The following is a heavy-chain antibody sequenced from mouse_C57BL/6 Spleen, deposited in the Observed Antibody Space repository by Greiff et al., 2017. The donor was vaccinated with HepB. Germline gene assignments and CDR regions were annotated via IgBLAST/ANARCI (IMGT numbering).Heavy chain of an antibody. J-gene: IGHJ2*01. D-gene: IGHD3-1*01. Sequence: VQLQQSGPELVKPGASVKISCKASGYAFSSSWMNWVKQRPGKGLEWIGRIYPGDGDTNYNGKFKGKATLTADKSSSTAYMQLSSLTSEDSAVYCCTRSGLLNYGGQGTTLTVSS. V-gene: IGHV1-82*01. CDR3: TRSGLLNY. CDR2: IYPGDGDT. CDR1: GYAFSSSW.